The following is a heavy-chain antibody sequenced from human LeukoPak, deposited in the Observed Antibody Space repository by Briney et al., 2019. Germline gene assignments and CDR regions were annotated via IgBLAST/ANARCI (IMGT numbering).Heavy chain of an antibody. Sequence: PGGSLRLSCAASGFTFSSYAMSWVRQAPGKGLEWVSHINVNGAATSYADSVKGRFTISRDNSKNTLYLQLNSLRAEDTAVFYCAKSHTPYRSGPTCYVFDFWGQGTLVTVSS. D-gene: IGHD2-15*01. V-gene: IGHV3-23*01. CDR3: AKSHTPYRSGPTCYVFDF. CDR2: INVNGAAT. J-gene: IGHJ4*02. CDR1: GFTFSSYA.